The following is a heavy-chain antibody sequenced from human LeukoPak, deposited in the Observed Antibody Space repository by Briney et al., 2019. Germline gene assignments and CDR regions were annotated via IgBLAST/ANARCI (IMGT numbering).Heavy chain of an antibody. CDR3: ARDQIGGSYHDY. Sequence: SETLSLTCTVSGGSISSYYWSWIRQPPGKGLEWIGYIYYSGSTNYNPSLKSRVTISVDTSKNQFSLKLSSVTAADTAVYYCARDQIGGSYHDYWGQGTLVTVSS. D-gene: IGHD1-26*01. J-gene: IGHJ4*03. CDR2: IYYSGST. CDR1: GGSISSYY. V-gene: IGHV4-59*01.